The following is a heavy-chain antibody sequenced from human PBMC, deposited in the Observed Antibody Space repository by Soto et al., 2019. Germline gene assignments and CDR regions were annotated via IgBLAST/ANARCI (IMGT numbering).Heavy chain of an antibody. CDR3: AKEYDSSGYYIDY. CDR1: GFTFSNYA. V-gene: IGHV3-23*01. CDR2: ISGSGGGT. J-gene: IGHJ4*02. D-gene: IGHD3-22*01. Sequence: GGSPRLSCAASGFTFSNYAMTWVRQAPGKGLEWVSIISGSGGGTYYADSVKGRFTISRDNSKNTLYLQMNSLRAEDTADYYCAKEYDSSGYYIDYWGQRPLVTVSS.